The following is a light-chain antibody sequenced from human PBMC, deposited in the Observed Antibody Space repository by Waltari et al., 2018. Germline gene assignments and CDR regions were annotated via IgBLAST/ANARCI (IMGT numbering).Light chain of an antibody. Sequence: QSALTQPPSASGSPGQSVTISCTGTSNDIGGYDHVSWYHQHPGKAPKLMICEVTRRPAGVPDRCSGSKSGNTASLTVAGLQAEDEADYYCCSYAGSNNLGVFGGGTKLTVL. CDR2: EVT. CDR1: SNDIGGYDH. V-gene: IGLV2-8*01. J-gene: IGLJ3*02. CDR3: CSYAGSNNLGV.